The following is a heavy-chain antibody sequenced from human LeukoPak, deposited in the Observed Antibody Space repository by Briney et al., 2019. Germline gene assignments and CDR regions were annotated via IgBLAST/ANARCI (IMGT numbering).Heavy chain of an antibody. CDR2: IYYSGST. D-gene: IGHD1-20*01. CDR3: ARLYNWNPFAAFDI. V-gene: IGHV4-59*11. J-gene: IGHJ3*02. CDR1: GGSISSHY. Sequence: KPSETLSLTCTVSGGSISSHYWSWIRQPPGKGLEWIGYIYYSGSTNYNPSLKSRVTISVDTSKNQFSLKLSSVTAADTAVYYCARLYNWNPFAAFDIWGQGTMVTVSS.